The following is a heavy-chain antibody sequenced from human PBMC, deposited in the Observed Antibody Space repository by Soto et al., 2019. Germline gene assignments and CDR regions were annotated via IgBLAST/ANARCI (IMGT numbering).Heavy chain of an antibody. J-gene: IGHJ5*02. D-gene: IGHD2-15*01. CDR1: GGSISSSSYY. V-gene: IGHV4-39*01. CDR3: ARQLGHAAMSSGYCSGGSCYQFGS. CDR2: IYYSGST. Sequence: SETLSLTCTVSGGSISSSSYYWGWIRQPPGKGLEWIGSIYYSGSTYYNPSLKSRVTISVDTSKNQFSLKLSSVTAADTAVYYCARQLGHAAMSSGYCSGGSCYQFGSWGQGTLVTVSS.